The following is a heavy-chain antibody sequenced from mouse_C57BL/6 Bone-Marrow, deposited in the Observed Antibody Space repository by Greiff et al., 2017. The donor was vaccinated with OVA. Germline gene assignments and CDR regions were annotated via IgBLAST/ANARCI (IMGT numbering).Heavy chain of an antibody. CDR2: ISGGGGNT. CDR3: ARQGDGLYYFDY. V-gene: IGHV5-9*01. Sequence: EVQLVESGGGLVKPGGSLKLSCAASGFTFSSYTMSWVRQTPEKRLEWVATISGGGGNTYYPESVKGRFTISRDNAKNTLYLQMRSLRSEDTALYYCARQGDGLYYFDYWGQGTTLTVSS. D-gene: IGHD2-3*01. J-gene: IGHJ2*01. CDR1: GFTFSSYT.